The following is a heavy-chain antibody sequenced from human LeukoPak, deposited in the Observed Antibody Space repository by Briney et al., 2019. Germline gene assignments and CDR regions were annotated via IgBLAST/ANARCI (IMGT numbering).Heavy chain of an antibody. CDR1: GYTFTSYY. CDR2: INPSGGST. Sequence: ASVKVSCKASGYTFTSYYMHWVRQAPGQGLEWMGIINPSGGSTSYAQKFQGRVTTTRDMSTSTVYMELSSLRSEDTAVYYCARDPESGWAFDYWGQGTLVTVSS. CDR3: ARDPESGWAFDY. D-gene: IGHD6-19*01. J-gene: IGHJ4*02. V-gene: IGHV1-46*01.